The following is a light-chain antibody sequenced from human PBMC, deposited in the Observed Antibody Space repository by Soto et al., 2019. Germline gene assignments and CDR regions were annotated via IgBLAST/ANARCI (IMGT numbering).Light chain of an antibody. Sequence: DIVMTQSPLSLPVTPGEPASISCRSSQSLLHSNGYNYLDWYLQKPGQSPQVLIYLGSNRASGVPDRFSGSGSGTDFTLKISRVEAEDVGVYYCMQRLQTPLTFGGGTKVEIK. CDR2: LGS. CDR1: QSLLHSNGYNY. V-gene: IGKV2-28*01. CDR3: MQRLQTPLT. J-gene: IGKJ4*01.